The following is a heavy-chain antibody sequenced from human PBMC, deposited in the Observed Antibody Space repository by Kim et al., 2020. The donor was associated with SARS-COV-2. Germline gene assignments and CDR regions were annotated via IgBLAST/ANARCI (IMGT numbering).Heavy chain of an antibody. Sequence: NTKYSQKFQGRVTITRDTAASTAYMELSSLRSEDTAVYYCARDGGGIDYWGQGTLVTVSS. D-gene: IGHD2-15*01. V-gene: IGHV1-3*01. CDR3: ARDGGGIDY. CDR2: NT. J-gene: IGHJ4*02.